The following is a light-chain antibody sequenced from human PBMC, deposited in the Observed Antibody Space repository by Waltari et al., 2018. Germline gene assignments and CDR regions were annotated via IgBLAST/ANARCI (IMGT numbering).Light chain of an antibody. Sequence: QSALTQPASVSGSPGQSITIPCTGTSSDVGTYNLLSWYQHHPGKAPKLMIYEVSKRSTGVSYRFSGSKSGNTASLTISGLQTDDEADYYCCSYAGSSTVVFGGGTKLTVL. CDR2: EVS. CDR3: CSYAGSSTVV. V-gene: IGLV2-23*02. CDR1: SSDVGTYNL. J-gene: IGLJ2*01.